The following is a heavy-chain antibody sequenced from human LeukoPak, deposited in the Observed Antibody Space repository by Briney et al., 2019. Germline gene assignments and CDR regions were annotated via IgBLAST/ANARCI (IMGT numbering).Heavy chain of an antibody. Sequence: SETLSLTCTVSGGSINNYYWSWIRQPAGKGLEWIGRIYSSGSTYYNSSLKSRVTMSVDTPKNQFSLKLSSVTAADTAVYYCARDHRGYWGQGTLVTVSS. CDR2: IYSSGST. CDR3: ARDHRGY. V-gene: IGHV4-4*07. J-gene: IGHJ4*02. CDR1: GGSINNYY.